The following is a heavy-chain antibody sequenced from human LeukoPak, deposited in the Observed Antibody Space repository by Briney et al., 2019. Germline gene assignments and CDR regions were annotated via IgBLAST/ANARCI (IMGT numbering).Heavy chain of an antibody. CDR3: ARGDGPDAFDI. Sequence: SETLSLTCTVSGGSISSYYWSWIRQPPGKGLEWIGYIYYSGSTNYNPSLKSRVTISVDTSKNQFSLKLSSVTAADTAVYYCARGDGPDAFDIWGQGQWSPSLQ. V-gene: IGHV4-59*01. J-gene: IGHJ3*02. CDR2: IYYSGST. CDR1: GGSISSYY.